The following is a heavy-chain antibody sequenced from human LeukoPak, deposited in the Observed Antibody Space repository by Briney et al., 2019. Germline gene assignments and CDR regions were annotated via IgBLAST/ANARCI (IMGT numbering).Heavy chain of an antibody. CDR2: IIPIFGTA. D-gene: IGHD2-2*02. J-gene: IGHJ5*02. Sequence: GASVKVSCKASGGTFGSYAISWVRQAPGQGLERMGGIIPIFGTANYAQKFQGRVTITADESTSTAYMELSSLRSEDTAVYYCARADAAIPNWFDPWGQGTLVTVSS. V-gene: IGHV1-69*13. CDR3: ARADAAIPNWFDP. CDR1: GGTFGSYA.